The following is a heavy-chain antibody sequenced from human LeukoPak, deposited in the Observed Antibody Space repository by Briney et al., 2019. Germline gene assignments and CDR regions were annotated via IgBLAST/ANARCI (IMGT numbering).Heavy chain of an antibody. J-gene: IGHJ6*03. D-gene: IGHD6-19*01. CDR3: ARVPHSSGWYVYYCYYYMDV. V-gene: IGHV4-39*07. Sequence: SETLSLTCTVSGGFISSSSYYWGWIRQPPGKGLEWIGSIYYSGSTYYNPSLKSRVTISVDTSKNQFSLKLSSVTAADTAVYYCARVPHSSGWYVYYCYYYMDVWGKGTTVTVSS. CDR1: GGFISSSSYY. CDR2: IYYSGST.